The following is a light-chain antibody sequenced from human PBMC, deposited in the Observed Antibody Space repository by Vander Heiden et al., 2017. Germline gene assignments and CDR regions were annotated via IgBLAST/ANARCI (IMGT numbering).Light chain of an antibody. V-gene: IGLV2-23*02. J-gene: IGLJ1*01. CDR1: SSDVGSYNL. Sequence: VSGSPGQSITIACTGTSSDVGSYNLVSWYQQHPGKAPKLMIYEVSKRPSGVSNRFSGSKSGNTASLTISALQAEDEADYYCCSYAGSSTYVFGTGTKVTVL. CDR2: EVS. CDR3: CSYAGSSTYV.